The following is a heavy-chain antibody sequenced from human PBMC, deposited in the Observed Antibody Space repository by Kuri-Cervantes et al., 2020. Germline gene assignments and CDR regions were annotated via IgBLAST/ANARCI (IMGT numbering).Heavy chain of an antibody. Sequence: LSLTCAASGFTFSSYWMSWVRQAPGKGLEWVANIKQDGSEKYYVDSVKGRFTISRDNAKNSLYLQMNSLRAEDTAVYYCARGKWGYCSSTSCSPYYYYGMDVWGQGTTVTVSS. D-gene: IGHD2-2*01. CDR1: GFTFSSYW. V-gene: IGHV3-7*01. J-gene: IGHJ6*02. CDR3: ARGKWGYCSSTSCSPYYYYGMDV. CDR2: IKQDGSEK.